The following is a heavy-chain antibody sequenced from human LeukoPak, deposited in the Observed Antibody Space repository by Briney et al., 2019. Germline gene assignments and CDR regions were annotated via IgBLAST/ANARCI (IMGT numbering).Heavy chain of an antibody. Sequence: ASVKVFCKASGYTFTGYYMHWVRQAPGQGVEWMGWINPNSGGTNYAQKFQGRVTMTRDTSISTAYMELSRLRSDDTAVYYCARGGRESLKITLLRGMDVWGQGTTVTVSS. CDR1: GYTFTGYY. V-gene: IGHV1-2*02. CDR3: ARGGRESLKITLLRGMDV. D-gene: IGHD3-3*01. J-gene: IGHJ6*02. CDR2: INPNSGGT.